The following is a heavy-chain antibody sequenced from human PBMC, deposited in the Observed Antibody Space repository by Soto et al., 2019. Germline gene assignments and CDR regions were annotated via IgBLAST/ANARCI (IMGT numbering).Heavy chain of an antibody. D-gene: IGHD3-10*01. CDR2: ISYDGSNT. J-gene: IGHJ6*02. CDR3: ARDRGRLVITYKYYGMEV. Sequence: GGSLRLSCAASGFTFSSYAMHWVRQAPGKGLEWVAVISYDGSNTYYADSVKGRFTISRDNSKNTLYLQMNSLRAEDTAVYYFARDRGRLVITYKYYGMEVWGQGTTVTVSS. V-gene: IGHV3-30-3*01. CDR1: GFTFSSYA.